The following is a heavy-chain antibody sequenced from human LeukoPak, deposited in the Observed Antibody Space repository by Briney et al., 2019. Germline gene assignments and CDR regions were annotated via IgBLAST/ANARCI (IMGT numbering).Heavy chain of an antibody. V-gene: IGHV1-24*01. J-gene: IGHJ5*02. CDR1: GYTLTELS. D-gene: IGHD3-22*01. CDR2: FDPEDGET. CDR3: ATEYYYDSSGYYYSHNWFDP. Sequence: GASVKVSCKVYGYTLTELSMHWVRQAPGKGLEWMGGFDPEDGETIYAQKFQGRVTMTEDTSTDTAYMELSSLRSEDTAVYYCATEYYYDSSGYYYSHNWFDPWGQGTLVTVSS.